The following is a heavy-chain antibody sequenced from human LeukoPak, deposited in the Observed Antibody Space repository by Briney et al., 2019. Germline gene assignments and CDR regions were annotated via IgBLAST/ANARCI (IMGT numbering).Heavy chain of an antibody. V-gene: IGHV1-8*01. CDR3: AGAPGDSSWFYYYYYYMDV. D-gene: IGHD6-13*01. CDR2: MNPNSGNT. J-gene: IGHJ6*03. Sequence: ASVKVSCKASGYTFTSYDINWVRQATGQGLEWMGWMNPNSGNTGYAQKFQGRVTMTRNTSISTAYMELSSLRSEDTAVYYCAGAPGDSSWFYYYYYYMDVWGKGTTVTISS. CDR1: GYTFTSYD.